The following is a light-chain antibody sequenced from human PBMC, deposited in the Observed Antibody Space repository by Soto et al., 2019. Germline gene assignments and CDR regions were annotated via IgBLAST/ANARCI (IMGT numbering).Light chain of an antibody. CDR1: QDISNY. CDR2: DGS. Sequence: DIPMTQSPSSLSASVGDRVTITCQASQDISNYLSWFQQKPGKAPKLLIYDGSTLETGVPSRFSGSGSGTDFSFTINSLQPEDIATYHCQQYDNVPFTFGQGTRLEI. CDR3: QQYDNVPFT. J-gene: IGKJ5*01. V-gene: IGKV1-33*01.